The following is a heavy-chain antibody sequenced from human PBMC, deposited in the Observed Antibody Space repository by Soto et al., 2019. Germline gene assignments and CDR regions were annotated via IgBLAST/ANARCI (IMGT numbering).Heavy chain of an antibody. D-gene: IGHD4-17*01. J-gene: IGHJ6*03. V-gene: IGHV4-34*01. CDR1: GGSFSGYY. CDR2: INHSGST. Sequence: PSETLSLTCAVYGGSFSGYYWSWIRQPPGKGLEWIGEINHSGSTNYNPSLKSRVTISVDTSKNQFSLKLSSVTAADTAVYYCARFFYGDSPYYMDVWGKGTTVTVSS. CDR3: ARFFYGDSPYYMDV.